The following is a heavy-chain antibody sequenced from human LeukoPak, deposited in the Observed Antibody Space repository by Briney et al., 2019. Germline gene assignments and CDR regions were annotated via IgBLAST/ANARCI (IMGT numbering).Heavy chain of an antibody. J-gene: IGHJ4*02. CDR2: ISGGGGTT. D-gene: IGHD3-22*01. V-gene: IGHV3-23*01. CDR3: AKAPAYYYASSGYYYLDY. CDR1: RFTFSSYA. Sequence: SGGSLRLSCAASRFTFSSYAMSWVRQAPGKGLEWVSAISGGGGTTYYADSVKGRFTISRDNSRSTLYLQMNSLRAEDTAVYYCAKAPAYYYASSGYYYLDYWGQGTLVIVSS.